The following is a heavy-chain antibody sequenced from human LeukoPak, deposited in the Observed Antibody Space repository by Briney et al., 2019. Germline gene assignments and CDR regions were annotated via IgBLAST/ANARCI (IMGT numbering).Heavy chain of an antibody. D-gene: IGHD3-16*01. CDR2: IKQDGTEE. V-gene: IGHV3-7*03. CDR3: ARGGGLDV. CDR1: GFTFSSSW. Sequence: GGPLRLSCVASGFTFSSSWMSWVRRAPGKGLEWVANIKQDGTEEYYVDSVRGRFSISKDNAKNSLYLQMNSLRAEDTAVYFCARGGGLDVWGQGATVTVSS. J-gene: IGHJ6*02.